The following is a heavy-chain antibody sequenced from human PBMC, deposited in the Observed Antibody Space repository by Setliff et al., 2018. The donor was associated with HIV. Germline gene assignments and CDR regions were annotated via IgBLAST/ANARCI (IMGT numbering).Heavy chain of an antibody. CDR1: GFTFRDFA. D-gene: IGHD4-17*01. J-gene: IGHJ4*02. Sequence: PGGSLRLSCVGSGFTFRDFAMHWVRQAPGKGLEWVSGIRDSGVSVYYADSVMGRFTISRDNSKNTLYLQMNSLRVEDTAIYYCTKGVQRLRPYYFDSWGQGTLVTVSS. CDR3: TKGVQRLRPYYFDS. V-gene: IGHV3-23*01. CDR2: IRDSGVSV.